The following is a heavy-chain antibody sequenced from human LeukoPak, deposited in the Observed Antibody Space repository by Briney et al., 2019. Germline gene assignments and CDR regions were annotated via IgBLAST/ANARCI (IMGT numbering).Heavy chain of an antibody. Sequence: SETLSLTCAVSGGSISSSNWWSWVRQPPGKGLEWIGEIYHSGSTNYNPSLKSRVTISVDKSKNQFSLKLSSVTAADTAVYYCATLTTLTTSWYFDLWGRGTVVTVSS. D-gene: IGHD4-17*01. CDR1: GGSISSSNW. J-gene: IGHJ2*01. CDR2: IYHSGST. V-gene: IGHV4-4*02. CDR3: ATLTTLTTSWYFDL.